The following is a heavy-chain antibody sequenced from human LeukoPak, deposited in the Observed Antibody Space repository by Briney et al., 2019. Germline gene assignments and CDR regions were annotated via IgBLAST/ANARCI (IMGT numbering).Heavy chain of an antibody. Sequence: SEPLSLTCAVYGGSFSGYYWSWIRQPPGKGLEWIGEINHSGGTNYNPSLKSRVTISVDTSKNQFSLKLSSVTAADTAVYYCARARAHLKYYYDSSGYYYFDYWGQGTLVTVSS. CDR3: ARARAHLKYYYDSSGYYYFDY. D-gene: IGHD3-22*01. CDR1: GGSFSGYY. V-gene: IGHV4-34*01. J-gene: IGHJ4*02. CDR2: INHSGGT.